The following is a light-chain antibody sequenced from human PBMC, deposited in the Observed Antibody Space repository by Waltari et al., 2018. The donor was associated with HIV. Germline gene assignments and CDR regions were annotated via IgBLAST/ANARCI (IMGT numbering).Light chain of an antibody. J-gene: IGLJ2*01. CDR2: GST. CDR3: QSYDNSLGVV. CDR1: SSNIGAPYD. Sequence: QSVLTQPPSVSGAPGQRVTISCTGNSSNIGAPYDVHWSQQFPGTAPKLLIYGSTNRPSGVPDRFSGSKSGTSASLAITGLQAEDEADYYCQSYDNSLGVVFGGGTKLTVL. V-gene: IGLV1-40*01.